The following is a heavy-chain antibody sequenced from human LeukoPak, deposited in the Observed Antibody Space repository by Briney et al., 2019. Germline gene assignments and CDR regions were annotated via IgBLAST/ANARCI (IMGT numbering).Heavy chain of an antibody. CDR3: AKWRYFDYLVEDMDV. Sequence: GGSLRLSCAASGFTFSNYGMSWVRQAPGKGLEWVSAISGSGGSTYYADSVKGRFTISRDNSKNTLYLQMNSLRAEDTAVYYCAKWRYFDYLVEDMDVWGKGTTVTISS. J-gene: IGHJ6*03. D-gene: IGHD3-9*01. CDR2: ISGSGGST. CDR1: GFTFSNYG. V-gene: IGHV3-23*01.